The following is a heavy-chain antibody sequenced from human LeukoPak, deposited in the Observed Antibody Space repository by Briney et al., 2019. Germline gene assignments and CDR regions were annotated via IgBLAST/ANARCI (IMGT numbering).Heavy chain of an antibody. CDR2: INPSGGST. V-gene: IGHV1-46*01. CDR1: GGTFSSYA. D-gene: IGHD6-19*01. CDR3: ARDRGDSGGWKYFDY. J-gene: IGHJ4*02. Sequence: GSVKVSCKASGGTFSSYAISWVRQAPGQGLEWMGIINPSGGSTSYGQKFQGRVTMTRDTSTSTVYMELSSLRSEDTALYYCARDRGDSGGWKYFDYWGQGTLVTVSS.